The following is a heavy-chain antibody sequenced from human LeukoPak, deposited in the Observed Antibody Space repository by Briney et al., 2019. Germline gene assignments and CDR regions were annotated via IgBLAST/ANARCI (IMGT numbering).Heavy chain of an antibody. V-gene: IGHV3-33*01. J-gene: IGHJ5*02. Sequence: GGSLRLSCAASGFTFSSYGMHWVRQAPGKGLEWVAIIWYDGGNKDYADSVKGRFTISRDNSKNTLYLQTNSLRAEDTAVYYCARDTRLGVVPAAIHGYNWFDIWGQGTLVTVSS. D-gene: IGHD2-2*01. CDR2: IWYDGGNK. CDR1: GFTFSSYG. CDR3: ARDTRLGVVPAAIHGYNWFDI.